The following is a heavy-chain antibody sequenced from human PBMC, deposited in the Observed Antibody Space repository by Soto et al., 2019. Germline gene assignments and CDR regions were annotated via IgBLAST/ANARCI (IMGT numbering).Heavy chain of an antibody. J-gene: IGHJ4*02. CDR2: IYYSGST. D-gene: IGHD3-3*01. CDR1: GGSVSSGSYY. V-gene: IGHV4-61*01. CDR3: ARVRLGFLECLLDY. Sequence: PSETLSLTCTVSGGSVSSGSYYWSWIRQPPGKGLEWIGYIYYSGSTNYNPSLKSRVTISVDTSKNQFSLKLSSVTAADTAVYYCARVRLGFLECLLDYWGRGTLVTVSS.